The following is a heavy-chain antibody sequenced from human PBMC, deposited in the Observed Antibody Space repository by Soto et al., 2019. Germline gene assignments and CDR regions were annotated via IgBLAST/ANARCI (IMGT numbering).Heavy chain of an antibody. Sequence: GGSLRLSCAASGFTFSSYAMSWVRQAPGKGLEWVSAISGSGGSTYYADSVKGRFTISRDNSKNTLYLQMNSLRAEDTVVYYCASFLHVDIVATIFAFDIWGQGTMVTVSS. J-gene: IGHJ3*02. D-gene: IGHD5-12*01. CDR3: ASFLHVDIVATIFAFDI. CDR2: ISGSGGST. CDR1: GFTFSSYA. V-gene: IGHV3-23*01.